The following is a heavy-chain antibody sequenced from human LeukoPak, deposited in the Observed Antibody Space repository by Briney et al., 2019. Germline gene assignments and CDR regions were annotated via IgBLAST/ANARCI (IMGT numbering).Heavy chain of an antibody. CDR1: GGSIGSYY. V-gene: IGHV4-59*01. CDR2: IYYTGSI. Sequence: SETLSLTCTVSGGSIGSYYWSWIRQPPGKGLEWIGYIYYTGSINYNPSLMSRVTISVDTSKDQFSLKLSSVTAADTAVYYCARVAMGGQGYYYYYGMDVWGQGTTVTVSS. J-gene: IGHJ6*02. D-gene: IGHD1-26*01. CDR3: ARVAMGGQGYYYYYGMDV.